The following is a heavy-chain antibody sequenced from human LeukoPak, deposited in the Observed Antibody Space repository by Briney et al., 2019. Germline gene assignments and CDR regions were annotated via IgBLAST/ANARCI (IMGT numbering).Heavy chain of an antibody. J-gene: IGHJ6*02. D-gene: IGHD3-10*01. V-gene: IGHV1-46*01. CDR3: ARGGEIYYYGSGRYYGMDV. CDR2: INPSGGST. CDR1: GYTFTSYY. Sequence: ASVKVSCKASGYTFTSYYMHWVRQAPGQGLEWMGIINPSGGSTSYAQKFQGRVTMTRDTSTSTVYMELSSLRSEDTAVYYCARGGEIYYYGSGRYYGMDVWGQGTTVTVSS.